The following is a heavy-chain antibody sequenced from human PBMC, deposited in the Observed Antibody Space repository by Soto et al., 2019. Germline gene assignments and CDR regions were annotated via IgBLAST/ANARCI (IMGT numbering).Heavy chain of an antibody. CDR1: GGSISSGGYY. CDR3: AREDTTVTTNWYFDL. V-gene: IGHV4-31*03. Sequence: ASETLSLTCTVSGGSISSGGYYWSWIRQHPGKGLEWIGYIYYSGSTYYNPSLKSRVTISVDTSKNQFSLKLSSVTAADTAVHYCAREDTTVTTNWYFDLWGRGTLVTVSS. J-gene: IGHJ2*01. D-gene: IGHD4-17*01. CDR2: IYYSGST.